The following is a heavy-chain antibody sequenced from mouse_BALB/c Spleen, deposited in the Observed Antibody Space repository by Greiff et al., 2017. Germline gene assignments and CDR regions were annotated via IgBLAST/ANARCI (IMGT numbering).Heavy chain of an antibody. CDR3: ARSRWDGAMDD. J-gene: IGHJ4*01. Sequence: QVQLQQSGAELVRPGTSVKVSCKASGYAFTNYLIEWVKQRPGQGLEWIGVINPGSGGTNYNEKFKGKATLTADKSSSTAYMQLSSLTSDDSAVYFCARSRWDGAMDDWGQGTSVTVSS. V-gene: IGHV1-54*01. CDR2: INPGSGGT. CDR1: GYAFTNYL. D-gene: IGHD4-1*01.